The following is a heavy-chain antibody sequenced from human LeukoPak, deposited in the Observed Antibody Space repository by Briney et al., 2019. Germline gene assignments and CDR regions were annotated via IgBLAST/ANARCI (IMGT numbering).Heavy chain of an antibody. CDR3: ATECRYDYVWGSYYY. Sequence: GASVKVSCKVSGYTLTELSMHWVRQAPGKGLEWMGGFDPEDGETIYAQKFQGRVTMTEDTSTDTAHMELSSLRSEDTAVYYCATECRYDYVWGSYYYWGQGTLVTVSS. V-gene: IGHV1-24*01. J-gene: IGHJ4*02. CDR1: GYTLTELS. D-gene: IGHD3-16*01. CDR2: FDPEDGET.